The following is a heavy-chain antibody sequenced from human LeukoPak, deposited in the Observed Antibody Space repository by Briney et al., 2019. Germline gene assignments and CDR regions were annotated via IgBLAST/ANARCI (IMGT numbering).Heavy chain of an antibody. D-gene: IGHD5-18*01. CDR2: IIPIFGTA. CDR1: GGTFSSYA. V-gene: IGHV1-69*01. CDR3: ARDSHLPPYSYGYYFDY. J-gene: IGHJ4*02. Sequence: SVKVSCKASGGTFSSYAISWVREAPGQGLEWMGGIIPIFGTANYAQKFQGRVTITADESTSTAYMELSSLRSEDTAVYYCARDSHLPPYSYGYYFDYWGQGTLVTVSS.